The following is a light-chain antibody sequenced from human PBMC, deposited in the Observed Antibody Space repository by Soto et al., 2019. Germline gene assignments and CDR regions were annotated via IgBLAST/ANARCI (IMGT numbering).Light chain of an antibody. J-gene: IGKJ4*01. CDR1: QNISNY. Sequence: DIQITQSPSSLSASVGDRVTITCRATQNISNYLNWYQQKPGKAPQVLIYAASSLQSGVPSRFSGSGSGTDFTLTISSLHPEEFATYYCQQSYSTPLTFGGGTKVDIK. V-gene: IGKV1-39*01. CDR3: QQSYSTPLT. CDR2: AAS.